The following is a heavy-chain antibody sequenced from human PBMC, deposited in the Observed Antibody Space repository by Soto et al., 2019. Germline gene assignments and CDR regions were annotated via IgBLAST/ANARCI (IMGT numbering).Heavy chain of an antibody. Sequence: QVQLVQSGDEVKKPGASVKVSCKASGYIFVNYGIAWVRQAPGQGLEWMGWISPYTGNTHSATKIQGRLTMTTDTSTSTAYMDLGSLTSXDTAVYYCXMVXXXVXXTPQDVWGQGTTVTVSS. V-gene: IGHV1-18*01. CDR1: GYIFVNYG. CDR3: XMVXXXVXXTPQDV. J-gene: IGHJ6*02. CDR2: ISPYTGNT. D-gene: IGHD2-8*01.